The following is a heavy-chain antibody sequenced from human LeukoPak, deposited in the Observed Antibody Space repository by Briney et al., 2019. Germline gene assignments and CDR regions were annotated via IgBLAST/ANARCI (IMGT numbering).Heavy chain of an antibody. J-gene: IGHJ6*02. CDR2: IYPGDSDT. CDR3: ARHESYNYVYYYYGMDV. Sequence: GESLKISCKGSGYSFTSYWIGWVRQMPGKGLEWMGIIYPGDSDTRYSPSFQGQVTISADKSISTAYLQWSSLKASDTAMYHCARHESYNYVYYYYGMDVWGQGTTVTVSS. V-gene: IGHV5-51*01. CDR1: GYSFTSYW. D-gene: IGHD5-24*01.